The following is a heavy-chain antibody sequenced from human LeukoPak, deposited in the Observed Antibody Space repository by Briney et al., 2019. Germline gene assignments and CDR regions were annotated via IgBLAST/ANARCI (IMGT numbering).Heavy chain of an antibody. J-gene: IGHJ4*02. D-gene: IGHD3-22*01. CDR3: ASIYDSSGHYYVVRDY. V-gene: IGHV4-34*01. CDR1: GGSFSSYY. CDR2: INHTGGT. Sequence: SETLSLTCAVYGGSFSSYYWSWIRQPPGKGLEWIGEINHTGGTNYNPSLKSRVTISVDTSKNQFSLKLSSVAAADTAVYYCASIYDSSGHYYVVRDYWGQGTLVTVSS.